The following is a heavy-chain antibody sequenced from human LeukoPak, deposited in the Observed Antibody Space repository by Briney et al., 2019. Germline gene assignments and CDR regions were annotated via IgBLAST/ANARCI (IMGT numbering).Heavy chain of an antibody. Sequence: ASVKVSCKASGYTFTSYDINWVRQATGQGLEWMGWMNPNSGNTGCAQKFQGRVTMTRNTSISTAYMELSSLRSEDTAVYYCPRAFVGLLAAPGWGSDPGGQGPLFTVS. J-gene: IGHJ5*02. CDR1: GYTFTSYD. CDR3: PRAFVGLLAAPGWGSDP. V-gene: IGHV1-8*01. CDR2: MNPNSGNT. D-gene: IGHD2-15*01.